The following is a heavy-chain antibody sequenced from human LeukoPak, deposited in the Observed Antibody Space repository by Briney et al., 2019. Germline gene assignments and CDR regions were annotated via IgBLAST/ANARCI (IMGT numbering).Heavy chain of an antibody. V-gene: IGHV1-46*01. D-gene: IGHD6-6*01. CDR2: INPSGGST. CDR1: GYTFTSYG. Sequence: ASVKVSCKASGYTFTSYGISWVRQAPGQGLEWMGIINPSGGSTSYAQKFQGRVTMTRDMSTSTVYMELSSLRSEDTAVYYCAREFVSSSVLGDYFDYWGQGTLVTVSS. CDR3: AREFVSSSVLGDYFDY. J-gene: IGHJ4*02.